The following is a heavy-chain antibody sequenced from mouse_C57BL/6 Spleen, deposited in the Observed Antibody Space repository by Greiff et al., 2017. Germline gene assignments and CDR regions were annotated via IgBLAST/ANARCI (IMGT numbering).Heavy chain of an antibody. Sequence: EVMLVESGGGLVKPGGSLKLSCAASGFTFSDYGMHWVRQAPEKGLEWVAYISSGSSTIYYADTVKGRFTISRDNAKNTLFLQMTSLRCEDTAMYYCARTSIVTTGYYAMDYWGQGTSVTVSS. CDR2: ISSGSSTI. D-gene: IGHD2-5*01. J-gene: IGHJ4*01. CDR1: GFTFSDYG. V-gene: IGHV5-17*01. CDR3: ARTSIVTTGYYAMDY.